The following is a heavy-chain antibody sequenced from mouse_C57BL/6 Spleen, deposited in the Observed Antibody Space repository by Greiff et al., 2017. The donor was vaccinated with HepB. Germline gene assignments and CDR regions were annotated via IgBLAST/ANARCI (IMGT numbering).Heavy chain of an antibody. CDR2: INPGSGGT. D-gene: IGHD2-1*01. CDR3: AREDPSTMASGGFAY. CDR1: GYAFTNYL. Sequence: QVQLKQSGAELVRPGTSVKVSCKASGYAFTNYLIEWVKQRPGQGLEWIGVINPGSGGTNYNEKFKGKATLTADKSSSTAYMQLSSLTSEDSAVYFCAREDPSTMASGGFAYWGQGTLVTVSA. J-gene: IGHJ3*01. V-gene: IGHV1-54*01.